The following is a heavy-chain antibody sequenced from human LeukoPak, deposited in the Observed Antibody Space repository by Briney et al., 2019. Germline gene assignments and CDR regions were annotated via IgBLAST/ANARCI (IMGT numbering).Heavy chain of an antibody. V-gene: IGHV1-2*02. CDR2: INPNSGGT. Sequence: ASVKVSCKASGYTFTGYYKHWVRQAPGQGLEWMGWINPNSGGTNYAQKFQGRVTMTRDTSISTAYMELSRLRSDDTAVYYCARDRYSSSPPFDYWGQGTLVTVSS. CDR1: GYTFTGYY. D-gene: IGHD6-6*01. J-gene: IGHJ4*02. CDR3: ARDRYSSSPPFDY.